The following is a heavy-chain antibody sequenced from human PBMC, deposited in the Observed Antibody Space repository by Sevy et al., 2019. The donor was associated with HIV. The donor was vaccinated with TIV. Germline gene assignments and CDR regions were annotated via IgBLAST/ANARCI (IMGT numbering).Heavy chain of an antibody. J-gene: IGHJ3*02. V-gene: IGHV3-23*01. CDR3: AKDFYEGRGYYPMEAVDI. D-gene: IGHD3-22*01. CDR1: GFTFTTYA. CDR2: LSGSGAST. Sequence: GGSLRLSCAASGFTFTTYAMGWVRQAPGKGLKWVSTLSGSGASTYYADSVKGRFTISRDNSKNTLFLQMDSLRAEDSCVYYCAKDFYEGRGYYPMEAVDIWGQGTMVTGSS.